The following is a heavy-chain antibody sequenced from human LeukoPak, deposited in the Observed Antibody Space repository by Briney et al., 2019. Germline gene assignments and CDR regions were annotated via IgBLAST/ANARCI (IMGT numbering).Heavy chain of an antibody. CDR2: INHSGST. D-gene: IGHD3-9*01. V-gene: IGHV4-34*01. J-gene: IGHJ4*02. CDR1: GGSFSGYY. Sequence: SETLSLTCAAYGGSFSGYYWSWIRQPPGKGLEWIGEINHSGSTNYNPSLKSRVTISVDTSKNQFSLKLSSVTAADTAVYYCASRYYDILTGYYTVDYRGQGTLVTVSS. CDR3: ASRYYDILTGYYTVDY.